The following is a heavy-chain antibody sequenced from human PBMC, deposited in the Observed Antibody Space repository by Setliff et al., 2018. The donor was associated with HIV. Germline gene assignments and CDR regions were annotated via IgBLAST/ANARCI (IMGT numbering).Heavy chain of an antibody. CDR1: GFTLSSYW. CDR2: IKEDGSEK. J-gene: IGHJ3*02. CDR3: ARDRGDNYSYWRAYPRRAFDI. D-gene: IGHD3-3*01. V-gene: IGHV3-7*05. Sequence: GGSLRLSCAASGFTLSSYWMTWVRQAPGKGLEWVANIKEDGSEKYYVDSVKGRFTISRDNAKNSLYLQMNSLRAEDTAVYYCARDRGDNYSYWRAYPRRAFDIWGQGTTVTVSS.